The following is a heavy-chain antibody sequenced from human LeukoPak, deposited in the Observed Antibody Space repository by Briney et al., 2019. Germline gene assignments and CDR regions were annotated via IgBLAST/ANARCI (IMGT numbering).Heavy chain of an antibody. Sequence: ASVKVSCKASGYTFTSYYMHWVRQAPGQGLEWMGIINPSGGSTSYAQKFQGRVTMTRDTSTSTVYMELSSLRSEDTAVYYCARDWNYCSSTSCHFDYWGQGTLVTVSS. CDR2: INPSGGST. CDR1: GYTFTSYY. V-gene: IGHV1-46*01. CDR3: ARDWNYCSSTSCHFDY. J-gene: IGHJ4*02. D-gene: IGHD2-2*01.